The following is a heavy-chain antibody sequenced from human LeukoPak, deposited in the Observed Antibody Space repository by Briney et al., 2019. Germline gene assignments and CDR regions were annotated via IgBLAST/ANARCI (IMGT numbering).Heavy chain of an antibody. CDR2: IYYSGST. CDR1: GGSISSSSYY. D-gene: IGHD5-24*01. V-gene: IGHV4-39*07. Sequence: SETLSLTCTVSGGSISSSSYYWGWIRQPPGKGLEWVGSIYYSGSTYYTPSINSRVTISVDTSKNQFSLKLSSVTAADTAVYYCSRDWRRDGYNHDAFYIWGQGTMVTVSS. CDR3: SRDWRRDGYNHDAFYI. J-gene: IGHJ3*02.